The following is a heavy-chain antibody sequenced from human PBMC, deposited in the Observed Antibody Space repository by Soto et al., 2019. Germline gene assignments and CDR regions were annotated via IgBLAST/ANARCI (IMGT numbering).Heavy chain of an antibody. CDR2: IKQDGSEK. CDR3: ARDKVVVPDAFDI. D-gene: IGHD2-2*01. CDR1: GFTFSSYW. Sequence: GGSLRLSCAASGFTFSSYWMSWVRQAPGKGLEWVANIKQDGSEKYYVDSVKGRFTISRDNAKNSLYLQMNSLRAEDTAVYYCARDKVVVPDAFDIWGQGTMVTVSS. V-gene: IGHV3-7*05. J-gene: IGHJ3*02.